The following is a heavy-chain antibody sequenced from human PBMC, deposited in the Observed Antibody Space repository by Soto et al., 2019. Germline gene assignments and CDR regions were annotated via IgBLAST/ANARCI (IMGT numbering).Heavy chain of an antibody. CDR2: IYYSGST. CDR3: ARFNYYGSGMNWFDP. V-gene: IGHV4-59*08. Sequence: SETLSLTCTVSGGSISSYYWSWIRQPPGKGLEWIGYIYYSGSTNYNPSLKSRVTISVDTSKNQFSLKLSSVTAADTAVYYCARFNYYGSGMNWFDPWGQGTLVT. D-gene: IGHD3-10*01. J-gene: IGHJ5*02. CDR1: GGSISSYY.